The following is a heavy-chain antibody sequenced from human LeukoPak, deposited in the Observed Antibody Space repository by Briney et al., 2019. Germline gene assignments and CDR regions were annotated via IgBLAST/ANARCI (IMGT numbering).Heavy chain of an antibody. V-gene: IGHV3-49*04. CDR2: IRSTAYRGTA. D-gene: IGHD5-18*01. Sequence: GGSLRLSCSTSGFTFGDHAMSWVRQAPGKGLEWVGFIRSTAYRGTAEYAASVRDRFTISRDDSGSIAYLQMNSLKIDDTAVYFCGRGPIELWLHNGIDVWGQGTTVTVSS. CDR3: GRGPIELWLHNGIDV. J-gene: IGHJ6*02. CDR1: GFTFGDHA.